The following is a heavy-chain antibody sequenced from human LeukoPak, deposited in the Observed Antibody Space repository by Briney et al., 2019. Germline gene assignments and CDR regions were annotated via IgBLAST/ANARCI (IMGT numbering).Heavy chain of an antibody. V-gene: IGHV1-69*02. J-gene: IGHJ4*02. CDR3: ASDFWSGYYTDYYFDY. Sequence: SVKVSCKASGGTFSSYTISWVRQAPGRGLEWMGRIIPILGIANYAQKFQGRVTITADKSTSTAYMELSSLRSEDTAVYYCASDFWSGYYTDYYFDYWGQGTLVTVSS. D-gene: IGHD3-3*01. CDR2: IIPILGIA. CDR1: GGTFSSYT.